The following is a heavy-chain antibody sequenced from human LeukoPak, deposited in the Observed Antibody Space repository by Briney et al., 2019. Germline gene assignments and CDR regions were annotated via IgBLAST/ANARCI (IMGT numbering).Heavy chain of an antibody. CDR2: IYYSGST. J-gene: IGHJ4*02. CDR3: ASAGRGYSYGYFDY. Sequence: TPSETLSLTCTVSGGSISSYYWSWIRQPPGKGLEWIGYIYYSGSTNYNPSLKSRVTISVDTSKNQFSLKLSSVTAADTAVYYCASAGRGYSYGYFDYWGQGTLVTVSS. D-gene: IGHD5-18*01. CDR1: GGSISSYY. V-gene: IGHV4-59*08.